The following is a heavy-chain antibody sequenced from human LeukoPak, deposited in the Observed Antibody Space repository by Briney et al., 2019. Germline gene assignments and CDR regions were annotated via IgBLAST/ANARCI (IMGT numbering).Heavy chain of an antibody. CDR3: ARSKGAMIRGGFDY. Sequence: SETLSLTCVVYGGSFSGYYWSWIRQPPGKGLEWIGEINHSGSTNYNPSLKSRVTISVDTSKNQFSLKLSSVTAADTAVYYCARSKGAMIRGGFDYWGQGTLVTVSS. CDR2: INHSGST. D-gene: IGHD3-22*01. V-gene: IGHV4-34*01. CDR1: GGSFSGYY. J-gene: IGHJ4*02.